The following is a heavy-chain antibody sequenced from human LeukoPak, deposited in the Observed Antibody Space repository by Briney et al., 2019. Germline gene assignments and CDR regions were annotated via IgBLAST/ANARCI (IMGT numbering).Heavy chain of an antibody. CDR2: INHSGST. Sequence: SETLSLTCAVYGGSFSGYYWSWIRQPPGKGLEWIGEINHSGSTNYNPSLKSRVTISVDTSKNQFSLKLSSVTAADTAVYYCAGSSDFWSGYWRYFDYWGQGTLVTVSS. CDR1: GGSFSGYY. V-gene: IGHV4-34*01. CDR3: AGSSDFWSGYWRYFDY. J-gene: IGHJ4*02. D-gene: IGHD3-3*01.